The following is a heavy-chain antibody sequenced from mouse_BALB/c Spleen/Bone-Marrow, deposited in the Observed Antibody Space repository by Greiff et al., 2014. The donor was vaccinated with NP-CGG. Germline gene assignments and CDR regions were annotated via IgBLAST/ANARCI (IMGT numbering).Heavy chain of an antibody. D-gene: IGHD2-14*01. CDR2: IFPGDGSI. J-gene: IGHJ3*01. CDR1: GYTFTSYD. Sequence: VKVVESGAELVKPGASVKLSCKASGYTFTSYDINWVRQRPEQGLEWIGWIFPGDGSIKYNEKFKGKATLTTDKYSSTAYMQLSRLTSEDSAVYFCARNYRYAWFAYWGQGTLVTVSA. CDR3: ARNYRYAWFAY. V-gene: IGHV1S56*01.